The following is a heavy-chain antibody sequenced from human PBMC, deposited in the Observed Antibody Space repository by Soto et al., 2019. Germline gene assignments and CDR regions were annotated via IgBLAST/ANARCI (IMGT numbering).Heavy chain of an antibody. CDR3: AREGLDTAGFFDI. CDR2: IKGDGSST. CDR1: GFTFSTYW. V-gene: IGHV3-74*01. J-gene: IGHJ3*02. Sequence: LRLSCAASGFTFSTYWMHWVRQAPGKGLMWVSRIKGDGSSTTYADSVKGRFTISRDNAKNTLYLQMSSLRAEDTAVYYCAREGLDTAGFFDIWGQGTMVTVSS. D-gene: IGHD6-13*01.